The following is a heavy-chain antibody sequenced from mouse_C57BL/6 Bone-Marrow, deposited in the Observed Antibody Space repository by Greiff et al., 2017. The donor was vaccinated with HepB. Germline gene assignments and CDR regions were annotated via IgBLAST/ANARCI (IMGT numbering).Heavy chain of an antibody. CDR1: GYAFTNYL. D-gene: IGHD1-1*01. CDR2: INPGSGGT. CDR3: ARKEGSTVVAKDYAMDY. J-gene: IGHJ4*01. Sequence: VQRVESGAELVRPGTSVKVSCKASGYAFTNYLIEWVKQRPGQGLEWIGVINPGSGGTNYNEKFKGKATLTADKSSSTAYMQLSSLTSEDSAVYFCARKEGSTVVAKDYAMDYWGQGTSVTVSS. V-gene: IGHV1-54*01.